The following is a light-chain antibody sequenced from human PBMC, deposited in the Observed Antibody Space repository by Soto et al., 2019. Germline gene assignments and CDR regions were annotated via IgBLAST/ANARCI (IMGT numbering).Light chain of an antibody. Sequence: QSVLTQPHSVSGSPGQSVTISCSGTSSDVGHYNFVSWYQHHPGKAPKLLIYDVTTRPSGVPDRFSGSKSGNTASLTISGLQADDEADYYCCSYAATSTLVFGGGTKLTVL. CDR3: CSYAATSTLV. J-gene: IGLJ3*02. V-gene: IGLV2-11*01. CDR1: SSDVGHYNF. CDR2: DVT.